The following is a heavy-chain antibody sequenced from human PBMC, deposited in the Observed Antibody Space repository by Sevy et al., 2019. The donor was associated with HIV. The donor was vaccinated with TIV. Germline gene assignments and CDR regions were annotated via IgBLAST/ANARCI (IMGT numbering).Heavy chain of an antibody. V-gene: IGHV1-2*06. CDR2: INPNSGGT. D-gene: IGHD4-17*01. J-gene: IGHJ4*02. CDR1: GYTFTGYY. Sequence: ASVKVSCKASGYTFTGYYMHWVRQAPGQGLEWMGRINPNSGGTNYAQKFQGRVTMTRDTSISTAYMELSRLRSDETAVYYCARAVGLTTVLTVFDYWGQGTLVTVSS. CDR3: ARAVGLTTVLTVFDY.